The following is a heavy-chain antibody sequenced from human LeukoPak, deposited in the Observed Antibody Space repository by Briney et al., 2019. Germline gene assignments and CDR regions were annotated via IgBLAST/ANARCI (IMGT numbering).Heavy chain of an antibody. D-gene: IGHD5-18*01. Sequence: SETLSLTCTVSGGSISSSSYYWGWIRQPPGKGLEWIGSIYYSGSTYYNSSLKSRVTVSVDTSKNQFSLKLSSVTAADTAVYYCARTFGYSYGYLDYWGQGTLVTVSS. CDR2: IYYSGST. J-gene: IGHJ4*02. V-gene: IGHV4-39*01. CDR3: ARTFGYSYGYLDY. CDR1: GGSISSSSYY.